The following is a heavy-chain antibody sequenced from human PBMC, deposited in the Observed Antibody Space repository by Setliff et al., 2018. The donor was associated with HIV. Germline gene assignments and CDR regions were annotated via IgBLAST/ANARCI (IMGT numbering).Heavy chain of an antibody. CDR1: GGSISSYY. J-gene: IGHJ3*02. D-gene: IGHD3-22*01. V-gene: IGHV4-59*08. Sequence: PSETLSLTCTVSGGSISSYYWSWIRQPPGKGLEWIGYIYYSGSTNYNPSLKSRVTISVDTSKTQFSLKLSSVTAADTAVYYCARLNSGLNAFDIWGQGTMVTVSS. CDR3: ARLNSGLNAFDI. CDR2: IYYSGST.